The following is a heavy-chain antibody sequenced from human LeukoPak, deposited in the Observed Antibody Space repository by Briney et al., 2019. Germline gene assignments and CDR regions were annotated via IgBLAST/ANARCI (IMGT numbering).Heavy chain of an antibody. J-gene: IGHJ2*01. CDR1: GGSISSGSYY. D-gene: IGHD2-2*02. CDR3: AREFNRYQLLYLQNWYFDL. V-gene: IGHV4-61*02. Sequence: PSQTLSLTCTVSGGSISSGSYYGSWIRQPAGKGLEWIGRIYTSGSTNYNPSLKSRVTISVDTSKNQFSLKLSSVTAADTAVYYCAREFNRYQLLYLQNWYFDLWGRGTLVTVSS. CDR2: IYTSGST.